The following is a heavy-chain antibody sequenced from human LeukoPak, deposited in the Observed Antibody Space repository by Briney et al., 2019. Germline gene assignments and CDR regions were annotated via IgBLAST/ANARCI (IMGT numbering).Heavy chain of an antibody. D-gene: IGHD2-8*01. CDR1: GFIFSSYA. Sequence: GGSLRLFCAASGFIFSSYAMSWVRQAPGKGLEWVSTISGSGGSTYYADSVKGRFTISRDNSKNTVYLQMNSLRAEDTAVYYCAKDRPCINDVCHGDFDYWGQGTLVTVSS. J-gene: IGHJ4*02. CDR2: ISGSGGST. CDR3: AKDRPCINDVCHGDFDY. V-gene: IGHV3-23*01.